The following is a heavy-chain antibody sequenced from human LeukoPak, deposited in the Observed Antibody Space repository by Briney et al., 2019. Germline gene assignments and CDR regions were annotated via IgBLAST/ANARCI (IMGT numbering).Heavy chain of an antibody. V-gene: IGHV3-64D*06. CDR2: MSSEGGST. CDR3: VSRYSSTYSFHY. Sequence: QAGGSLRLSCSASGFTFSSYGMGWVRQAAGEGLEFVSAMSSEGGSTYYAASVKGTFTISRDNSKNTLFLQMSSLRTEDTAMYYCVSRYSSTYSFHYWGQGTLVAVSS. CDR1: GFTFSSYG. J-gene: IGHJ4*02. D-gene: IGHD6-19*01.